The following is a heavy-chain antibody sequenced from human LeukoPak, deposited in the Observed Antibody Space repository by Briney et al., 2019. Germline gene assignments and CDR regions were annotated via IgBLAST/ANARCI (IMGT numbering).Heavy chain of an antibody. CDR1: GFTFSSYA. Sequence: GGSLRPSCAASGFTFSSYAMHWVRQAPGKGLEWVAVISYDGSNKYYADSVKGRFTISRDNSKNTLYLQMNSLRAEDTAVYYCARDRATGYWGQGTLVTVSS. D-gene: IGHD5-24*01. CDR3: ARDRATGY. CDR2: ISYDGSNK. J-gene: IGHJ4*02. V-gene: IGHV3-30*14.